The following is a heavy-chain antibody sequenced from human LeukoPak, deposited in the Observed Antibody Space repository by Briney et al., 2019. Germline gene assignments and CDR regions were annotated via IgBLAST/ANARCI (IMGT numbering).Heavy chain of an antibody. CDR3: ARESVGIGTVLYGVDV. D-gene: IGHD1-1*01. V-gene: IGHV4-34*01. CDR1: GGSFSGYY. J-gene: IGHJ6*02. CDR2: INHSGST. Sequence: SETLSLTCAVYGGSFSGYYWSWIRQPPGKGLEWIGEINHSGSTNYNPSLKSRVTISVDTSKNQFSLKLSSVTAADTAVYYCARESVGIGTVLYGVDVWGQGTTVTVSS.